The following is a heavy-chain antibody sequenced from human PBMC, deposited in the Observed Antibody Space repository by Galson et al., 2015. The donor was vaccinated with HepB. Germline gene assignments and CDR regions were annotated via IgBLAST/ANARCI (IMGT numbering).Heavy chain of an antibody. Sequence: SLRLSCAVSGFTFSTSWMNWFRQAPGKGLEWVANIKHDGRETYYVDSVKGRFTISRDNAKNSLYLQMDSLRVDDTAVYYCAVATSAVPGAVWGQGTLVTVSS. V-gene: IGHV3-7*03. CDR3: AVATSAVPGAV. CDR2: IKHDGRET. J-gene: IGHJ4*02. D-gene: IGHD6-19*01. CDR1: GFTFSTSW.